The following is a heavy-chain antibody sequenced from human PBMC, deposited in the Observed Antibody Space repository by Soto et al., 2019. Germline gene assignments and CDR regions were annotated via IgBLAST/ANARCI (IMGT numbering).Heavy chain of an antibody. D-gene: IGHD3-10*01. CDR2: ISGDGGKT. CDR1: GFTLSGDA. CDR3: VIRGSAFDI. J-gene: IGHJ3*02. Sequence: GGSLRLSCSASGFTLSGDAVHWVRQVPGKGLEYVSGISGDGGKTHYADSVKGRFTISRDRFKNSLFVQMSSLRFEDTAVYYCVIRGSAFDIWGQGTVVTVSS. V-gene: IGHV3-64D*08.